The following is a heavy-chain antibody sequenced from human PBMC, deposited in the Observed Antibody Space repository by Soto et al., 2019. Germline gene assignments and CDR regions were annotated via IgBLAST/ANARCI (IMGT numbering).Heavy chain of an antibody. CDR3: ARSDFYCNNGVCYFGYGMDV. D-gene: IGHD2-8*01. V-gene: IGHV1-2*04. CDR2: INPNSGGT. Sequence: ASVKVSCKASGYTFTSYYMHWVRQAPGQGLEWMGWINPNSGGTNYAQKFQGWVTMTRDTSISTAYMELSRLRSDDTAVYYCARSDFYCNNGVCYFGYGMDVWGQGTTVTVSS. CDR1: GYTFTSYY. J-gene: IGHJ6*02.